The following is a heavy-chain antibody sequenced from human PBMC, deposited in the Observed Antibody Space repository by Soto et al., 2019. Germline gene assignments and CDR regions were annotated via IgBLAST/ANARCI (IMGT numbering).Heavy chain of an antibody. CDR1: GYTFSGYC. CDR3: ARDLNDILTGYYSPYYYGMDV. V-gene: IGHV1-2*04. J-gene: IGHJ6*02. D-gene: IGHD3-9*01. CDR2: INPNSGGT. Sequence: ASGKVSCRASGYTFSGYCMHWLRQAPLQVLECMGWINPNSGGTNYAQKFQGWVTMTRDTSISTAYMELSRLRSDDTAVYYCARDLNDILTGYYSPYYYGMDVWGQGTTVTVSS.